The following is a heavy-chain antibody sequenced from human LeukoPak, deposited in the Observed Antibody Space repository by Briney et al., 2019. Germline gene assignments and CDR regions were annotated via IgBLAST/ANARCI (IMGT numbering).Heavy chain of an antibody. CDR2: IHRGGNT. CDR3: ARDPGYGLGVDYGDY. Sequence: GGSLRLSCAASGFTFSSYLMNWVRQAPGKGLEWLSVIHRGGNTYYADSVKGRFTISRDSSKNTVFLQMDSLRAEDTAVYYCARDPGYGLGVDYGDYWGQGTLVTVSS. CDR1: GFTFSSYL. J-gene: IGHJ4*02. V-gene: IGHV3-66*01. D-gene: IGHD3-10*01.